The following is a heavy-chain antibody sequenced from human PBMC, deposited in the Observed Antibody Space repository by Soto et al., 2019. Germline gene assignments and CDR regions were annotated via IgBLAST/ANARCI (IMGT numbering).Heavy chain of an antibody. V-gene: IGHV3-53*02. J-gene: IGHJ3*01. CDR3: ARDRPGAEGDGFAF. CDR1: GLTVSSNY. D-gene: IGHD3-10*01. Sequence: EVQLVETGGGLIQPGGSLRLSCAASGLTVSSNYMNWVRQAPGKGLEWVSVLYSGGSTHYAGSVKGRFISSRDNSKNTLYLQMNSLRVEDTAVYYWARDRPGAEGDGFAFWGHGTMVTVSS. CDR2: LYSGGST.